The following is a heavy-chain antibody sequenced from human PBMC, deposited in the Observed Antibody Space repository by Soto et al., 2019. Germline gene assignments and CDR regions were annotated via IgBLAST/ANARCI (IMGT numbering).Heavy chain of an antibody. CDR3: TASADDTFIEY. CDR2: IGNKANNYAT. Sequence: GGSLRLSCSASGFTFSGSAMHWVRQASGKGLEWVGRIGNKANNYATAYAASVKGRFTISRDDSKNTAYLQMNSLKSEDTAVYYCTASADDTFIEYWAQGSLVTVSS. CDR1: GFTFSGSA. J-gene: IGHJ4*02. D-gene: IGHD5-12*01. V-gene: IGHV3-73*01.